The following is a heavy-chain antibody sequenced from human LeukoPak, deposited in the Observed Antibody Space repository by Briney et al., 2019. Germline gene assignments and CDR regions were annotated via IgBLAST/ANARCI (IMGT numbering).Heavy chain of an antibody. J-gene: IGHJ4*02. Sequence: GGSLRLSCAASGFTFSSYTMNWLRQAPGKGLEWVSSISSSSSYVYYADSVKGRFTISRDNAKNSLYLQMNSLRAEDMALYYCAKDVSPYYQLRYFDYWGQGTLVTVSS. CDR2: ISSSSSYV. CDR1: GFTFSSYT. V-gene: IGHV3-21*04. D-gene: IGHD3-10*01. CDR3: AKDVSPYYQLRYFDY.